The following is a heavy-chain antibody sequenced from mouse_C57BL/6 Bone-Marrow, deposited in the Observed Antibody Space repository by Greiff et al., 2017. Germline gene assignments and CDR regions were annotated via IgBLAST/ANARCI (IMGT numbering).Heavy chain of an antibody. CDR3: ARSAGSSYRFAY. Sequence: VQLQQSGAELVRPGTSVKMSCQASGYTFTNYWLGWAKQRPGHGLEWLGDIYPGGGYTNYNEKFTGKATLTADTSSSTAYMQFSSLTSEDSAIYYCARSAGSSYRFAYWGQGTLVTVSA. D-gene: IGHD1-1*01. CDR1: GYTFTNYW. V-gene: IGHV1-63*01. J-gene: IGHJ3*01. CDR2: IYPGGGYT.